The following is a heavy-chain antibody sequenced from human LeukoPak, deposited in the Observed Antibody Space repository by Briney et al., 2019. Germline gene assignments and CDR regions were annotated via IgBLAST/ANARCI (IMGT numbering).Heavy chain of an antibody. V-gene: IGHV3-33*01. J-gene: IGHJ4*02. CDR3: ARVEGRGYSYDPFDY. CDR2: VWYDGSNK. Sequence: QPGRSLRLFCAASGFTFSNHGMHKLRQAPGNRLHRGAIVWYDGSNKYYADSVKGRFTISRDNSKNTLYLHMNSLTAEDTAVYYCARVEGRGYSYDPFDYWGQGTLVTVSP. D-gene: IGHD5-18*01. CDR1: GFTFSNHG.